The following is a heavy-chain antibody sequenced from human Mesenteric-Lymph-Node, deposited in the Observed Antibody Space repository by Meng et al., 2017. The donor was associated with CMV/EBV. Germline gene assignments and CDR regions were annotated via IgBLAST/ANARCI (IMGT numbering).Heavy chain of an antibody. J-gene: IGHJ4*02. CDR2: IYWDDDR. D-gene: IGHD3-16*01. CDR3: ARRNYGPFDY. Sequence: TCTLSGFSLTTTGGGVGWIRQPPGKALEWLVLIYWDDDRHYSPSLKNRLTITKDTSKSQVVLTMTNMDPVDTATYYCARRNYGPFDYWGQGTLVTVSS. CDR1: GFSLTTTGGG. V-gene: IGHV2-5*02.